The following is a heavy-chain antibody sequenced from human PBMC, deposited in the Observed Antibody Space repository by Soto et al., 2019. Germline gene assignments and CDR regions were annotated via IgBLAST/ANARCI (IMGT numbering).Heavy chain of an antibody. V-gene: IGHV1-18*01. CDR1: GYTFRNFG. Sequence: QIQLLQSGAEVKKPGASVKVTCKASGYTFRNFGISWVRQAPGQGLEWMGWISANNANANYAQKFQGRLTMTADTSTSTDYMELRSLRSDDTAVYYCARENSYFDYWGQGTLVTVSS. CDR3: ARENSYFDY. J-gene: IGHJ4*02. CDR2: ISANNANA.